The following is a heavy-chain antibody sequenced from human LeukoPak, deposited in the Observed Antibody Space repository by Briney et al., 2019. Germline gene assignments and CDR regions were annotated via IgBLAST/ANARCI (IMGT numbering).Heavy chain of an antibody. D-gene: IGHD2-2*01. CDR2: VSGSGGST. Sequence: AGGSLRLSCAVSGFTYSNYAMTWVRQAPGKGLEWVSSVSGSGGSTYYADSVKGRFTISRDNSKNTLYLQMNSLRAEDTAVYYCAKGGLGCSSTSCFDYWGQGTLVTLSS. V-gene: IGHV3-23*01. J-gene: IGHJ4*02. CDR3: AKGGLGCSSTSCFDY. CDR1: GFTYSNYA.